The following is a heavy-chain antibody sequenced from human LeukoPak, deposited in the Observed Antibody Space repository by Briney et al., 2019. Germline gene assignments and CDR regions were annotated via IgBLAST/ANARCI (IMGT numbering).Heavy chain of an antibody. CDR2: VYYRGST. CDR3: ERDMARAVPIPGTYYYAYAMDV. D-gene: IGHD6-13*01. J-gene: IGHJ6*02. Sequence: SETLSLTCTVSGGSISSYFWNWIRQSPGKGLEWVGYVYYRGSTNYNPSLKSRVTISVDTSKNQFSLELSSVTAADTAVYYCERDMARAVPIPGTYYYAYAMDVWGQGTTVTVSS. V-gene: IGHV4-59*01. CDR1: GGSISSYF.